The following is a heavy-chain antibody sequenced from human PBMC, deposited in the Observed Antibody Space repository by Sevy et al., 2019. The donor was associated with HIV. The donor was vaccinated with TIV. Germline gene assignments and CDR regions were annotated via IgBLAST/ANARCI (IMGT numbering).Heavy chain of an antibody. V-gene: IGHV4-59*01. CDR3: ARTLMFPIRNFRNIQFDY. Sequence: SGTLSLTCTVSGDSISNKYWSWIRQPPGKGLEWIGYFSHSGTTNYNPPLKRGITISEETSKNQFSLKRTSVTAADTAVYYCARTLMFPIRNFRNIQFDYWGQGILVTVSS. D-gene: IGHD2-2*02. J-gene: IGHJ4*02. CDR1: GDSISNKY. CDR2: FSHSGTT.